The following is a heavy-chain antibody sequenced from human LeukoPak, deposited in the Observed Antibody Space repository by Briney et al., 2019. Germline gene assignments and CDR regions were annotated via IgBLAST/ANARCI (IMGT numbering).Heavy chain of an antibody. Sequence: SLRLSCAASGFTFSSYGMHWVRQAPGKGLEWVAVISYDGSNKYYADSVKGRFTISRDNSKNTLYLQMNSLRAEDTAVYYCAKDETDIVVVTAIQDYWGQGTLVTVSS. V-gene: IGHV3-30*18. J-gene: IGHJ4*02. CDR2: ISYDGSNK. CDR1: GFTFSSYG. CDR3: AKDETDIVVVTAIQDY. D-gene: IGHD2-21*02.